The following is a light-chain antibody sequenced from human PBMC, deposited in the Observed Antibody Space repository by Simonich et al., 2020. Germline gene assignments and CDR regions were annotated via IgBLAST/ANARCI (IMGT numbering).Light chain of an antibody. Sequence: EIVMTQSPATLSVSPGERATLSCRASPSVSSNLAWYQQKPGQAPRLLIYGASTRATGIPARFSGSGSGTEFTLTISSLPSEDFAVYYCQQYNNWPPNTFGQGTKLEIK. CDR2: GAS. J-gene: IGKJ2*01. CDR1: PSVSSN. V-gene: IGKV3-15*01. CDR3: QQYNNWPPNT.